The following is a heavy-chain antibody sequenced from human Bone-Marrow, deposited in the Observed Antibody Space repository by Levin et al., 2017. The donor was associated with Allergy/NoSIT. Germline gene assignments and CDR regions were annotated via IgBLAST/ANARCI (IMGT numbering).Heavy chain of an antibody. D-gene: IGHD3-22*01. CDR1: GGSFSGYY. CDR2: INHSGST. J-gene: IGHJ4*02. Sequence: MPSETLSLTCAVYGGSFSGYYWSWIRQPPGKGLEWIGEINHSGSTNYNPSLKSRVTISVDTSKNQFSLKLSSVTAADTAVYYCARGVVINPRIRDRFDYWGQGTLVTVSS. CDR3: ARGVVINPRIRDRFDY. V-gene: IGHV4-34*01.